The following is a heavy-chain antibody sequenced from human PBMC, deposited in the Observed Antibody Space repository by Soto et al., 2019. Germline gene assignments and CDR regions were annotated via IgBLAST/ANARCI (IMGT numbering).Heavy chain of an antibody. V-gene: IGHV3-33*01. Sequence: QVQLVESGGGVVQPGRSLRLSCAASGFSFSTYGMHWVRQAPGKGLECVAVIWFDGSNKQYADSVEGRFTISRDNSKNTLYLQMNSLIVEDTAVYYCARDNSDSGGYYYFDYWGQGTLVTVSS. CDR2: IWFDGSNK. D-gene: IGHD3-22*01. CDR3: ARDNSDSGGYYYFDY. CDR1: GFSFSTYG. J-gene: IGHJ4*02.